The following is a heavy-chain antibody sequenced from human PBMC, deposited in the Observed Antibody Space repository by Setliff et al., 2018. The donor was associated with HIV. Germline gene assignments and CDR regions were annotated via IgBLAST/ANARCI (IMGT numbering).Heavy chain of an antibody. CDR2: INPGDSDS. V-gene: IGHV5-51*01. J-gene: IGHJ4*02. Sequence: PGESLKISCKTSGYNFATYYIVWVRQMPGKGLEWMGRINPGDSDSRYSPSFEGQVTISADKSISTTYLQWNSLKASDTATCYCATRLVGYSGLTYWGQGTLVT. CDR1: GYNFATYY. D-gene: IGHD5-12*01. CDR3: ATRLVGYSGLTY.